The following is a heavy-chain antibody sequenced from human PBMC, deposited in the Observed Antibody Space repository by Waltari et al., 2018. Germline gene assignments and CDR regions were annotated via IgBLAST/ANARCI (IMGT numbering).Heavy chain of an antibody. CDR1: GFTFSNYA. CDR2: ILYDGSNK. D-gene: IGHD2-2*01. J-gene: IGHJ5*02. V-gene: IGHV3-30*18. CDR3: AKDGMPYL. Sequence: QVQLAQSGGGMVQPGRSLRLPCAAPGFTFSNYAMPWVRQAPGKGLEWVAGILYDGSNKYYADSVKGRLTISRDNSKNTLYLQMNSLRAEDTAVYYCAKDGMPYLWGQGTLVTVSS.